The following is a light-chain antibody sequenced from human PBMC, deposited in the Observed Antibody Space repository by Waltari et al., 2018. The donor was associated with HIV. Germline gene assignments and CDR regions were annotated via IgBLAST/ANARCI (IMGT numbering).Light chain of an antibody. CDR3: QQYYSTPRT. V-gene: IGKV4-1*01. Sequence: DIVMTQSPDSLAVALGERATINCKSRQSVLYSSNNKNYFAWYQQKPGQPPKLLIYWASTRESGVPDRFSGSGSGTDFTLTISSLQAEDVAVYYCQQYYSTPRTFGQGTKLEIK. CDR2: WAS. CDR1: QSVLYSSNNKNY. J-gene: IGKJ2*01.